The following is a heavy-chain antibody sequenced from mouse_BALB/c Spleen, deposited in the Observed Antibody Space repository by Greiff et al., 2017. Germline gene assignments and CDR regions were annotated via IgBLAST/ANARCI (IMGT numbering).Heavy chain of an antibody. Sequence: VKLQESGPGLVAPSQSLSITCTVSGFSLTSYGVHWVRQPPGKGLEWLGVIWAGGSTNYNSALMSRLSISKDNSKSQVFLKMNSLQTDDTAMYYCAREDYGPALFAYWGQGTLVTVSA. J-gene: IGHJ3*01. D-gene: IGHD1-2*01. CDR3: AREDYGPALFAY. V-gene: IGHV2-9*02. CDR2: IWAGGST. CDR1: GFSLTSYG.